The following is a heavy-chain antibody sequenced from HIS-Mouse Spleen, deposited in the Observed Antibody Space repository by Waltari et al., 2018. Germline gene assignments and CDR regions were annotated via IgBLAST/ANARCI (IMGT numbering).Heavy chain of an antibody. CDR2: INPNSGGT. J-gene: IGHJ3*02. V-gene: IGHV1-2*02. Sequence: QAPGQGLEWMGWINPNSGGTNYAQKFQGRVTMTRDTSISTAYMELSRLRSDDTAVYYCARVGLGIAFDIWGQGTMVTVSS. D-gene: IGHD7-27*01. CDR3: ARVGLGIAFDI.